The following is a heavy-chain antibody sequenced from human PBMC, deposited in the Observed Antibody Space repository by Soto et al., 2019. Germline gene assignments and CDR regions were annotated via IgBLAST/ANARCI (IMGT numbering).Heavy chain of an antibody. CDR2: ISDDESRK. V-gene: IGHV3-30-3*01. CDR1: GFTFTTYA. D-gene: IGHD1-1*01. Sequence: GGSLRLSCEVSGFTFTTYAMHWVRRAPGKGLEWVAVISDDESRKFYADSVKGRFTISRDNSKNTLYLQMNSLRAEDTAVYYCASTIGGAYYSYAMDVWGQGTTVTVSS. CDR3: ASTIGGAYYSYAMDV. J-gene: IGHJ6*02.